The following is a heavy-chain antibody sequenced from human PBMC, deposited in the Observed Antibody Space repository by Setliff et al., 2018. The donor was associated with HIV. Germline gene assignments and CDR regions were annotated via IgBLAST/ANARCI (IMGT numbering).Heavy chain of an antibody. D-gene: IGHD2-21*02. V-gene: IGHV4-61*09. CDR3: ARGVLITKRVTQTGGYYYYTDV. Sequence: SETLSLTCGVSGYSISSGYYWTWIRQSAGKGLEWIGHINTSGSTKYNPSLKSQLTISTGTSNSQFSLTLSSVTAADTAVYYCARGVLITKRVTQTGGYYYYTDVWGKGTTVTVSS. CDR1: GYSISSGYY. CDR2: INTSGST. J-gene: IGHJ6*03.